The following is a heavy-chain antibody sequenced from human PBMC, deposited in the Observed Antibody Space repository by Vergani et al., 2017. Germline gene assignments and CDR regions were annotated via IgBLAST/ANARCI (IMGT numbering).Heavy chain of an antibody. Sequence: QVQLVESGGGVVQPGRSLRLSCAASGFTFSSYGMHWVRQAPGKGLEWVAVRWYDGSNKYYPDSVKGRFTISRDNSKNTLYLQMNSLRAEDTAVYYCARLGDYYDSSGPDYWGQGTLVTVSS. D-gene: IGHD3-22*01. CDR1: GFTFSSYG. J-gene: IGHJ4*02. V-gene: IGHV3-33*01. CDR3: ARLGDYYDSSGPDY. CDR2: RWYDGSNK.